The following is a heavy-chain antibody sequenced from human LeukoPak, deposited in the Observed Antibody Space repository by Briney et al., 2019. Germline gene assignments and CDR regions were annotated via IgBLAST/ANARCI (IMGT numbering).Heavy chain of an antibody. V-gene: IGHV3-23*01. CDR1: GFSVSTSG. CDR3: AQGYGNGWYPH. J-gene: IGHJ4*02. CDR2: ISVEGESA. Sequence: GGSLRLSCAVSGFSVSTSGMSWVRQAQGKGLQTISAISVEGESAYYADSVKGRFTISRDNSKNTLYLQMNSLRVEDTAVYFCAQGYGNGWYPHWGQGSLVSVSS. D-gene: IGHD6-19*01.